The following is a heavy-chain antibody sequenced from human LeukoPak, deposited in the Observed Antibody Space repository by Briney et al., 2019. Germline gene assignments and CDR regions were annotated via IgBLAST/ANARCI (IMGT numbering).Heavy chain of an antibody. Sequence: GGSLRLSCAASGFTFSSYGMSWVRQAPGKGLEWVSTISGSGDSTFYTDSVKGRFTISRDNSKNTLFLRMNSLRAEDTAVYYCAKDDYNWNQKAFFDYWGQGTLVTVSS. J-gene: IGHJ4*02. CDR2: ISGSGDST. CDR3: AKDDYNWNQKAFFDY. V-gene: IGHV3-23*01. D-gene: IGHD1-20*01. CDR1: GFTFSSYG.